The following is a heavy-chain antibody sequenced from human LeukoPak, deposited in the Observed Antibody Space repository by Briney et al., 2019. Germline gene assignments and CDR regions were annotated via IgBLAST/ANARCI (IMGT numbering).Heavy chain of an antibody. J-gene: IGHJ4*02. CDR3: ARSFRSSSGYLCDY. D-gene: IGHD3-22*01. CDR2: ISYDGSNK. CDR1: GFTFSSYA. Sequence: GGSLRLSCEASGFTFSSYAMHWVRQAPGKGLEWVAVISYDGSNKYYADSVKGRFTISRDNSKNTLYLQMNGLRAEDTAVYYCARSFRSSSGYLCDYWGQGTLVTVSS. V-gene: IGHV3-30-3*01.